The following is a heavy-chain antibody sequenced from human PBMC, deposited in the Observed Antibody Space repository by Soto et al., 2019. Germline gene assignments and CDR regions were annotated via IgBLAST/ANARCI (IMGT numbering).Heavy chain of an antibody. CDR2: IYYSGST. CDR3: ARESGGYDPSTRYGLDV. J-gene: IGHJ6*02. CDR1: GGSISSVGHY. Sequence: SETLSLTCSVSGGSISSVGHYWTWIRQQPGKGLEWIGYIYYSGSTDYNPSLKSRVTISVDRSKNQFSLNLSSVTAADTAIYYCARESGGYDPSTRYGLDVWGQGTTVTVSS. D-gene: IGHD6-25*01. V-gene: IGHV4-31*03.